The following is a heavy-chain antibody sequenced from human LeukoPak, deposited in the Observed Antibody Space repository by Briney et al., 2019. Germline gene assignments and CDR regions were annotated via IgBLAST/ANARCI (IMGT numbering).Heavy chain of an antibody. D-gene: IGHD3-22*01. J-gene: IGHJ4*02. CDR1: GYTFTGYY. Sequence: SVKVSCTPSGYTFTGYYMHWVRQAPGQGLEWMGRIIPILGIANYAQKFQGRVTITADKSTSTAYMELSSLRSEDTAVYYCARDLFSDYYDSSGSQADYWGQGTLVTVSS. CDR2: IIPILGIA. V-gene: IGHV1-69*04. CDR3: ARDLFSDYYDSSGSQADY.